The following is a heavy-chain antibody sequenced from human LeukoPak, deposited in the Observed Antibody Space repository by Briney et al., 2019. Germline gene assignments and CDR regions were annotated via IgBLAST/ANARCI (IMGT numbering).Heavy chain of an antibody. D-gene: IGHD3-22*01. CDR1: GYTFTSYG. V-gene: IGHV1-8*02. CDR3: AVHQYYYDSSGYSLYYFDY. J-gene: IGHJ4*02. CDR2: MNPNSGNT. Sequence: GASVKVSCKASGYTFTSYGISWVRQAPGQGLEWMGWMNPNSGNTGYAQKFQGRVTMTRNTSISTAYMELSSLRSEDTAVYYCAVHQYYYDSSGYSLYYFDYWGQGTLVTVSS.